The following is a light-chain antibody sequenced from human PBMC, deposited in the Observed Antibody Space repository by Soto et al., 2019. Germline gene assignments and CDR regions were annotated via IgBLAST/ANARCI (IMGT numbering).Light chain of an antibody. CDR2: EVS. Sequence: QSVLTQPASVSGSPGQSITSTCTGTSSDVGGYNYVSWYQQHPGKAPKLMIYEVSNRPSGVSNRFSGSKSGNTASLTISGFQAEDEADYYCSSYTSSSTRVFGGGTKLTVL. J-gene: IGLJ2*01. CDR3: SSYTSSSTRV. CDR1: SSDVGGYNY. V-gene: IGLV2-14*01.